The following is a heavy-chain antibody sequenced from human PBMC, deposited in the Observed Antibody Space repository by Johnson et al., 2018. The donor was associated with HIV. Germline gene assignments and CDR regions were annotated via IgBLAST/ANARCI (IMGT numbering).Heavy chain of an antibody. CDR3: AKGGVGRDGNRDAFDI. CDR1: GFTFSSYG. J-gene: IGHJ3*02. V-gene: IGHV3-30*02. CDR2: IRSDGSNR. D-gene: IGHD5-24*01. Sequence: QVQLVESGGGLVQPGRSLRLSCAASGFTFSSYGMHWVRQAPGKGLEWVAFIRSDGSNRYYADSVKGRCTISRENSMNTLYLQMNSLRAEETAVYYCAKGGVGRDGNRDAFDIWGQGTMVTVSS.